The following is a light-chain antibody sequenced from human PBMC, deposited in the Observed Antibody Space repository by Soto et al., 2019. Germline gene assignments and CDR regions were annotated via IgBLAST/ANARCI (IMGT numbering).Light chain of an antibody. J-gene: IGLJ2*01. CDR1: SSNIGAGYD. V-gene: IGLV1-40*01. CDR2: GNS. Sequence: QLVRTQPPSVSGAPGQRVTISCTGSSSNIGAGYDVHWYQQLPGTAPKLLIYGNSNRPSGVPDRFSGSKSGTSASLAITGLQAEDEADYYCQSYDSSLSGSVFGGGTKLTVL. CDR3: QSYDSSLSGSV.